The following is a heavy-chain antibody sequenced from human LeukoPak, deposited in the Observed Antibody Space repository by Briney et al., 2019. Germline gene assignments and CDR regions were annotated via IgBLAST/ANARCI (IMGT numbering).Heavy chain of an antibody. Sequence: ASVKVSCKASGYTFTSYDIHWVRQATGQGLEWMGRMNPNRGDTDYAQKFQGRVTMTRDTSISTAYMELSSLRSEDTAVYYCAREMVGARGGAFDIWGQGTMVTVSS. D-gene: IGHD1-26*01. J-gene: IGHJ3*02. V-gene: IGHV1-8*01. CDR3: AREMVGARGGAFDI. CDR2: MNPNRGDT. CDR1: GYTFTSYD.